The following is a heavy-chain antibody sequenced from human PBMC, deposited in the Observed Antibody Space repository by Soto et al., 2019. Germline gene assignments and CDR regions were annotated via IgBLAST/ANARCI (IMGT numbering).Heavy chain of an antibody. J-gene: IGHJ5*02. CDR3: ARDQTTGDWFDA. CDR2: INGDGSDT. Sequence: GGSLRLSCGASGFDFNNYWMHWVRQDPGKGLVWVSRINGDGSDTKYADSVKGRFTISRDNAKKTVYLQMNSLRAEDTAVYYSARDQTTGDWFDAWGQGTLVTVSS. CDR1: GFDFNNYW. V-gene: IGHV3-74*03. D-gene: IGHD4-17*01.